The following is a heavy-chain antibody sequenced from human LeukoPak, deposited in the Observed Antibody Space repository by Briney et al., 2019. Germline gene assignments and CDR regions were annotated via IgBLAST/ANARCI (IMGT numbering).Heavy chain of an antibody. CDR1: GFSFSSYD. CDR3: AREASDAFDV. J-gene: IGHJ3*01. V-gene: IGHV3-33*01. CDR2: IWYDGSNK. Sequence: PGGSMRLSCAASGFSFSSYDMHWDSQAPGKGLELVALIWYDGSNKNYADSVKGRFTISRDNSKNTLFLQMNSLRAEDTVVYYCAREASDAFDVWGQGTMVTVSS.